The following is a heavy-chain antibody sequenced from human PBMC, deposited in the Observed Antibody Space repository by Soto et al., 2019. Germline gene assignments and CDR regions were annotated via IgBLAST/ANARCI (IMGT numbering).Heavy chain of an antibody. CDR2: ISAYNGNT. D-gene: IGHD2-15*01. CDR1: GYTFTSYG. CDR3: ARQTLEDIVVVVAAKVYYMDV. Sequence: ASVKVSCKASGYTFTSYGISWVRQAPGQGLEWMGWISAYNGNTNYAQKLQGRVTMTTDTSTSTAYMELRSLRSDDTAVYYCARQTLEDIVVVVAAKVYYMDVWG. J-gene: IGHJ6*03. V-gene: IGHV1-18*01.